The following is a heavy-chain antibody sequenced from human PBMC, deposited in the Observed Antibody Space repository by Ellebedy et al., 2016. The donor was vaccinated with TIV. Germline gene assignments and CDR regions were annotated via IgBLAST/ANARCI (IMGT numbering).Heavy chain of an antibody. J-gene: IGHJ3*02. CDR2: INRDGSEK. CDR3: ARDRALIDSDGLDI. V-gene: IGHV3-7*01. D-gene: IGHD2-21*01. Sequence: GESLKISCAASGFALSNFWMSWVRQTPGKGLEWVANINRDGSEKYYRESVKGRFTISRDNAKNSLSLQLNNLRVEDTAVFYCARDRALIDSDGLDIWGQGTMVTVSS. CDR1: GFALSNFW.